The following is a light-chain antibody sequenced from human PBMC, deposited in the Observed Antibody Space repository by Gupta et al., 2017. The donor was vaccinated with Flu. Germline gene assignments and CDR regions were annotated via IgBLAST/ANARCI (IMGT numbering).Light chain of an antibody. V-gene: IGKV3-20*01. CDR2: GAS. J-gene: IGKJ1*01. CDR1: QSVSSSY. CDR3: QQYGSSPPTT. Sequence: EIVLTQSPGTLSLSPGERATLSCRASQSVSSSYLAWYQQKPGQAPRLLIYGASSRATGIPDRFSGSGSVTDFTLTISRLEPEDFAVYYCQQYGSSPPTTFGQGTKVEIK.